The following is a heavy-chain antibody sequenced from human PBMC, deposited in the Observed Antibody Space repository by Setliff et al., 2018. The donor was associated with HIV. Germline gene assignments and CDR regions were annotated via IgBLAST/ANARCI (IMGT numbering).Heavy chain of an antibody. CDR3: ARGDPFTDFDS. Sequence: ASVKVSCKASGYTFTNNGINWVRQAPGQGLEWMGWISGDNGNTKYAQKLQGRVTMTTDTSTSTAYMELRNLRSEDTAVYYCARGDPFTDFDSWGQGTLVTVS. D-gene: IGHD3-16*01. CDR1: GYTFTNNG. CDR2: ISGDNGNT. J-gene: IGHJ4*02. V-gene: IGHV1-18*01.